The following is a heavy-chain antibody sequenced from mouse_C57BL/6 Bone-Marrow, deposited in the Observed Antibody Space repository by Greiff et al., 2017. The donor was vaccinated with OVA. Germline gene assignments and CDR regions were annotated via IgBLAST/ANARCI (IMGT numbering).Heavy chain of an antibody. CDR2: IYPGDGDT. J-gene: IGHJ4*01. V-gene: IGHV1-82*01. CDR3: ARLEAAMDY. Sequence: VQLQESGPELVKPGASVKISCKASGYAFSSSWMNWVKQRPGKGLEWIGRIYPGDGDTNYNGKFKGKATLTADKSSSTAYMQLSSLTSEDSAVYFCARLEAAMDYWGQGTSVTVSS. CDR1: GYAFSSSW.